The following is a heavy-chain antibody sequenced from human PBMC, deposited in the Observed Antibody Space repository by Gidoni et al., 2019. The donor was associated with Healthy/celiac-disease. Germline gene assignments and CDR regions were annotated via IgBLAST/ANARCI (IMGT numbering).Heavy chain of an antibody. CDR1: GGTVSSNY. CDR3: ATEQYYYVSSGLKPHAFDI. Sequence: EVQMVESGGGWIQPGGSLRISCVASGGTVSSNYMRWVRQGPGEGLEWVSVLYSGGSTYYADSVKGRFTISRYNSKNTLYLQMSSLRAEVTAVYYCATEQYYYVSSGLKPHAFDIWGQGTMVTVSS. V-gene: IGHV3-53*01. J-gene: IGHJ3*02. D-gene: IGHD3-22*01. CDR2: LYSGGST.